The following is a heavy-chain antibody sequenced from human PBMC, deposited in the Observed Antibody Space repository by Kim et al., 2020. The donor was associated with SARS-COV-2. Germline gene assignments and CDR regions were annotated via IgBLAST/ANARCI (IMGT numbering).Heavy chain of an antibody. V-gene: IGHV3-23*01. CDR3: AKAETVTEFDP. Sequence: TYYADAVKGRFTISRDNAKNALYLQMNSLRPEDTAVYYCAKAETVTEFDPWGQGTLVTVSS. D-gene: IGHD4-4*01. J-gene: IGHJ5*02. CDR2: T.